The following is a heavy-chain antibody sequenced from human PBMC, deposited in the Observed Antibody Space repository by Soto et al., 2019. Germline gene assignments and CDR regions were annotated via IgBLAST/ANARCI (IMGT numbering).Heavy chain of an antibody. CDR1: GFTFSSYA. Sequence: GVSLRLSCAASGFTFSSYAMSWVRQAPGKGLEWVSAISGSGGSTYYADSVKGRFTISRDNSKNTLYLQMNSPRAEDTAVYYCAKSGGGYCTNGVCYFDYWGQGTLVTVSS. CDR2: ISGSGGST. D-gene: IGHD2-8*01. V-gene: IGHV3-23*01. CDR3: AKSGGGYCTNGVCYFDY. J-gene: IGHJ4*02.